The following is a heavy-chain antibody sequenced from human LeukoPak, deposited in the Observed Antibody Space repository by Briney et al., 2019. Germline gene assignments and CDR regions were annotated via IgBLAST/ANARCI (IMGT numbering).Heavy chain of an antibody. J-gene: IGHJ5*02. CDR3: ARVFTYYDFWSGPTRNWFDP. CDR1: GYTFTSYG. Sequence: ASVKVSCKASGYTFTSYGISWVRQAPGQGREWMGWISAYNGNTNYAQKLQGRVTMTTDTSTSTAYMELRSLRSDDTAVYYCARVFTYYDFWSGPTRNWFDPWGQGTLVTVSS. D-gene: IGHD3-3*01. CDR2: ISAYNGNT. V-gene: IGHV1-18*01.